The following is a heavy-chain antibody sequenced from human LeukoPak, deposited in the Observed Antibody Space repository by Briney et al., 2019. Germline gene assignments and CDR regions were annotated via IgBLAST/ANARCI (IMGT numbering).Heavy chain of an antibody. D-gene: IGHD3-16*01. CDR3: ARAGAYHFDN. J-gene: IGHJ4*02. V-gene: IGHV3-74*01. Sequence: GGSLRLSCSASGFSFSSYAMHWVRQAPGKGLVWVSIINTDTRGTYYADSVKGRFTISRDNAKNTLYLQMNSLRAEDTAVYYCARAGAYHFDNWGQGTLVTVSS. CDR1: GFSFSSYA. CDR2: INTDTRGT.